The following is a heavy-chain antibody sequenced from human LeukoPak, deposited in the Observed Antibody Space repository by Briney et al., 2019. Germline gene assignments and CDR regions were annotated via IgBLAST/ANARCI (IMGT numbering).Heavy chain of an antibody. J-gene: IGHJ4*02. CDR3: VSFYETN. Sequence: GGSLRLSCAASGFTVSSIHMVWVRQAPGKGLVWVSHVNSDGSWTSHADSVKGRFTISKDNAKNTVYLQMNNLRTEDTAVYYCVSFYETNWGRGTLVTVSS. D-gene: IGHD2-2*01. CDR1: GFTVSSIH. CDR2: VNSDGSWT. V-gene: IGHV3-74*01.